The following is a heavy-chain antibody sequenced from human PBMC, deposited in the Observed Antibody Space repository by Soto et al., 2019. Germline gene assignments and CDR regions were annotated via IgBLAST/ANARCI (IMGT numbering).Heavy chain of an antibody. D-gene: IGHD3-3*01. Sequence: SVRVSCKASGGAFSSYAMSWVGQAPGQGLEWMGGIIPIFGTAKYAQKFQGRVTITADKSTSTAYMELSSLGSEDTAVYYCARDPVEGYDFWSGYYTGKYDYYGMDVWG. CDR2: IIPIFGTA. CDR1: GGAFSSYA. J-gene: IGHJ6*02. V-gene: IGHV1-69*06. CDR3: ARDPVEGYDFWSGYYTGKYDYYGMDV.